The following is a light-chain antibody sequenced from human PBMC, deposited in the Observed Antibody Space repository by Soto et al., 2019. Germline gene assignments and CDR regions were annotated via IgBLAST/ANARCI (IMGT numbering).Light chain of an antibody. CDR3: QSYDSSLSGVV. CDR2: GNS. V-gene: IGLV1-40*01. J-gene: IGLJ2*01. Sequence: QSVLTQPPSVSGAPGLRVTISCTGSSSNIVAGYDVHWYQQLPGTAPKLLSYGNSNRPSGVPDRFSGSKSGTSASLAITGLQAEDEADYYCQSYDSSLSGVVFGGGTKVTVL. CDR1: SSNIVAGYD.